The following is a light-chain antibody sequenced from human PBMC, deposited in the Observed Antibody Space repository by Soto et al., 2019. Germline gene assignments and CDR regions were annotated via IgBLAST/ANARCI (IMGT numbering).Light chain of an antibody. CDR2: DAS. J-gene: IGKJ4*01. CDR3: QQRSNGPLT. CDR1: QSVSSY. V-gene: IGKV3-11*01. Sequence: EIVLTKSPATLSLSPGERATLSCRASQSVSSYLAWYQQKPGQAPRLLIYDASNRATGIPARFSGSGSGTEFTLTISSLEPEDFAVYYCQQRSNGPLTFGGGTKVEIK.